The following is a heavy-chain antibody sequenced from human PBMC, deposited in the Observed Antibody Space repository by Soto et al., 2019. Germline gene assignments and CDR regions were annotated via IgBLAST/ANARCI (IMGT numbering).Heavy chain of an antibody. D-gene: IGHD6-19*01. J-gene: IGHJ2*01. CDR3: ARPPTPRRGIAVVEDL. CDR1: GGSISSSSYY. V-gene: IGHV4-39*01. Sequence: QLQLQESGPGLVKPSETLSLTCTVSGGSISSSSYYWGWIRQPPGKGLEWIGSIYYSGSTYYNPSLKSRVTISVDTSKNQFSLKLSSVTAADTAVYYCARPPTPRRGIAVVEDLWGRGTLVTVSS. CDR2: IYYSGST.